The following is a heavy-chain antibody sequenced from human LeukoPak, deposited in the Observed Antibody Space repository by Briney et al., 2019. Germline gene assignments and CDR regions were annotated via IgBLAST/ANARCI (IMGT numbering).Heavy chain of an antibody. Sequence: GGSLRLSCAASGFTFSSYSMNWVRQAPGKGLEWVSSISSSSSYIYYADSVKGRFTISRDNAKNSLYLQMNSLRAEDTAVYYCARVGRGYSGYDYHYFDYWGQGTLVTVSS. CDR3: ARVGRGYSGYDYHYFDY. J-gene: IGHJ4*02. V-gene: IGHV3-21*01. CDR1: GFTFSSYS. D-gene: IGHD5-12*01. CDR2: ISSSSSYI.